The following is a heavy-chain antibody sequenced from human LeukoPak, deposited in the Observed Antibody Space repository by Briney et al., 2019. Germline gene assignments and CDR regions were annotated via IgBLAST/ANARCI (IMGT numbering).Heavy chain of an antibody. J-gene: IGHJ6*02. CDR2: IYYSGCT. CDR3: ARVVKMATIAPIYYYYYGTDV. D-gene: IGHD5-24*01. CDR1: GGSISSYY. Sequence: SETLSLTCTVSGGSISSYYWSWIRQPPGKGLEWIGYIYYSGCTNYNPSLKSRVTISVDTSKNQFSLKLSSVTAADTAVYYCARVVKMATIAPIYYYYYGTDVWGQGTTVTVSS. V-gene: IGHV4-59*01.